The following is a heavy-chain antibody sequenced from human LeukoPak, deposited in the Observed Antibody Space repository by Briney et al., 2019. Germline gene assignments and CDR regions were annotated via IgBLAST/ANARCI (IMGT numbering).Heavy chain of an antibody. Sequence: ASVKVSFKASGYTFTSYGSGWVRQAPGQGLEWRGWISAYNGNTNYAQKLQGRVTMTTDTSTSTAYMELRSLRSDDTAVYYCARDRETVYYDSSGYLNWFDPWGQGTLVTVSS. CDR1: GYTFTSYG. V-gene: IGHV1-18*01. CDR2: ISAYNGNT. J-gene: IGHJ5*02. D-gene: IGHD3-22*01. CDR3: ARDRETVYYDSSGYLNWFDP.